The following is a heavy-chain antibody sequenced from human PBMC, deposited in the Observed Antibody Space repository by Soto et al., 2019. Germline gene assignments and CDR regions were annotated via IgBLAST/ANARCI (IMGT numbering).Heavy chain of an antibody. CDR3: ACRPLGMVEEDY. V-gene: IGHV5-10-1*01. J-gene: IGHJ4*02. Sequence: PGESLKISCKASGYIRNTDWISWVRQKPGKGLEWMGRIDPLDSHTKYSPSFEGRVNISADRSIATAYLHWTSLETSDTAIYYCACRPLGMVEEDYGGPGALVTVFS. CDR2: IDPLDSHT. D-gene: IGHD7-27*01. CDR1: GYIRNTDW.